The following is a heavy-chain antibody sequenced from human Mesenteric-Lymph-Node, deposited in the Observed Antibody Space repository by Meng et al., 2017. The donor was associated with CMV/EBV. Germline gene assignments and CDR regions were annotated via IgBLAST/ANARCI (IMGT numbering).Heavy chain of an antibody. CDR2: IYYSGST. CDR1: GGSISSGDYY. Sequence: SCTVSGGSISSGDYYWSWIRQPPGKGLEWIGYIYYSGSTYYNPSLKSRVTISVDTSKNQFSLKLSSVTAADTAVYYCARSNYDFWSGYYEAMHYFDYWGQGTLVTVSS. V-gene: IGHV4-30-4*08. CDR3: ARSNYDFWSGYYEAMHYFDY. D-gene: IGHD3-3*01. J-gene: IGHJ4*02.